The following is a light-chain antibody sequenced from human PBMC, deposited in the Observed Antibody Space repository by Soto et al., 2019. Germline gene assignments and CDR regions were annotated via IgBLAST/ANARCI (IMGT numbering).Light chain of an antibody. CDR1: QSVSSY. V-gene: IGKV3-11*01. CDR2: DAS. J-gene: IGKJ2*01. Sequence: EIVLTQSPATLSLSPGERATLSCRASQSVSSYLDWYQQKPGQAPRLLIYDASNRATGIPARFSGSRSGTDFTLPISSLEREDFAVYYCQQRSNWPPYTFGQGTKLDI. CDR3: QQRSNWPPYT.